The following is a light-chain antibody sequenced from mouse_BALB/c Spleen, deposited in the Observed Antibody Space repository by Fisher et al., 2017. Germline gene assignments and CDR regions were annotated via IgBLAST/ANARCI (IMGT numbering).Light chain of an antibody. V-gene: IGKV4-55*01. Sequence: IVITQSPAIMSASPGEKVTMTCSASSSVSYMYWYQQKPGSSPRLLIYDTSNLAPGVPARFSGSGSGTSYSLTISSMEAEDAATYYCQQWSSYPLTFGAGTKLELK. J-gene: IGKJ5*01. CDR2: DTS. CDR3: QQWSSYPLT. CDR1: SSVSY.